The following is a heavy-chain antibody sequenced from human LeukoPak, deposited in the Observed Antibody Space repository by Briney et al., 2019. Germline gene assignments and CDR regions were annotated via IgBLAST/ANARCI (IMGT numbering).Heavy chain of an antibody. CDR2: IYYSGST. CDR3: ARGYYDILTGYYGMYYFDY. V-gene: IGHV4-59*01. CDR1: GGSISSYY. Sequence: SETLSLTCTVSGGSISSYYWSWIRRPPGKGLEWIGYIYYSGSTNYNPSLKSRVTISVDTSKNQFSLKLSSVTAADTAVYYCARGYYDILTGYYGMYYFDYWGQGTLVTVSS. J-gene: IGHJ4*02. D-gene: IGHD3-9*01.